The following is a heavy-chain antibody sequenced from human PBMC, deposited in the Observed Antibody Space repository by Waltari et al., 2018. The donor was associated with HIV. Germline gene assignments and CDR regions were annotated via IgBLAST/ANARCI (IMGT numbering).Heavy chain of an antibody. CDR1: GFNFGAYL. V-gene: IGHV3-49*04. Sequence: EVQLVESGGDLVQPGRSLRLSCSASGFNFGAYLMSWVRQAPGKGLEGVGFIRSKADAGGTAEYAASVKGRFTISRDDSRSIAYLQMNSLKSEDTAVYYCARTTVTYFDSWGQGTLVSVSS. J-gene: IGHJ4*02. D-gene: IGHD4-17*01. CDR3: ARTTVTYFDS. CDR2: IRSKADAGGTA.